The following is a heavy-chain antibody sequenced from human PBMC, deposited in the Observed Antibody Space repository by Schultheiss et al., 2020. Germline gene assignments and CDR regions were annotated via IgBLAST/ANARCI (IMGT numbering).Heavy chain of an antibody. D-gene: IGHD3-22*01. CDR2: IYTSGST. V-gene: IGHV4-61*02. CDR3: ARDGTYYYDSIMFDP. J-gene: IGHJ5*02. CDR1: GGSISSTSNF. Sequence: SETLSLTCTVSGGSISSTSNFWGWIRQPAGKGLEWIGRIYTSGSTNYNPSLKSRVTISVDTSKNQFSLKLSSVTAADTAGYYCARDGTYYYDSIMFDPWGQGTLVNVSA.